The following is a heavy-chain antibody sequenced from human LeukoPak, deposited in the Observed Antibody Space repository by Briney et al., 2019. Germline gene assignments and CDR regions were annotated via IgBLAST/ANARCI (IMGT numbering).Heavy chain of an antibody. J-gene: IGHJ4*02. D-gene: IGHD3-10*01. CDR3: ARVFTMVRGVIRSAFDY. CDR2: INHSGST. CDR1: GGSFSGYY. V-gene: IGHV4-34*01. Sequence: SETLSLTCAVNGGSFSGYYWSWIRQPPGKGLEWIGEINHSGSTNYNPSLKSRATISVDTSKNQFSLKLSSVTAADMAVYYCARVFTMVRGVIRSAFDYWGQGTLVTVSS.